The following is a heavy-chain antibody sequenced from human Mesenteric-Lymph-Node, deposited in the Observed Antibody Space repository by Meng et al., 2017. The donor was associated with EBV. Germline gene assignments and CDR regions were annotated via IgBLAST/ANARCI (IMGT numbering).Heavy chain of an antibody. V-gene: IGHV4-39*01. D-gene: IGHD6-13*01. Sequence: LHLRDAGPGLVKPSEPLSLPCTVSGRSISSSIYYWCWIRQPPGKGLEWIGSIYYSGSTYYNPSLKSRVTISVDTSKNQFSLKLSSVTAADTAVYYCARHEDSSSWYDYWGQGTLVTVSS. CDR2: IYYSGST. J-gene: IGHJ4*02. CDR3: ARHEDSSSWYDY. CDR1: GRSISSSIYY.